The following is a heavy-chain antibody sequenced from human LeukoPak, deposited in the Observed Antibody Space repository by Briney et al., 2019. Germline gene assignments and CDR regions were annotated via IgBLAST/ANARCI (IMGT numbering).Heavy chain of an antibody. D-gene: IGHD2-15*01. CDR3: ARAVRAATNYYYGMDV. CDR2: INHSGST. CDR1: GGSFSSYY. Sequence: PSETLSLTRAVYGGSFSSYYWSWIRQPPGKGLEWIGEINHSGSTNYNPSLKSRVTISVDTSKNQFSLKLSSVTAADTAVYYCARAVRAATNYYYGMDVWGQGTTVTVSS. V-gene: IGHV4-34*01. J-gene: IGHJ6*02.